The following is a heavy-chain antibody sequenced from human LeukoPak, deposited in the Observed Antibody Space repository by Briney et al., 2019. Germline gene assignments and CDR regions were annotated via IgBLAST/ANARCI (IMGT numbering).Heavy chain of an antibody. J-gene: IGHJ4*02. CDR2: INHSGST. D-gene: IGHD3-10*01. CDR3: ARGRGYYYGSGSYYNS. CDR1: GGSFSGYY. V-gene: IGHV4-34*01. Sequence: SETLSLTCAVYGGSFSGYYWGWIRQPPGKGLEWIGEINHSGSTNYNPSLKSRVTISVDTSKNQFSLKLSSVTAADTAVYYCARGRGYYYGSGSYYNSWGQGTLVTVSS.